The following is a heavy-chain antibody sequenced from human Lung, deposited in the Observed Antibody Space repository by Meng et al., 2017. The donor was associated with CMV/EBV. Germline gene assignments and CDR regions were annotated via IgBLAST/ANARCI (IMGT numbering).Heavy chain of an antibody. CDR1: GFTFSRYA. J-gene: IGHJ4*02. V-gene: IGHV3-30*14. D-gene: IGHD6-6*01. Sequence: GGSXRLSCAASGFTFSRYAFHWVRQAPGKGLEWVAVISFDGGTRYYADSVKGRFTISRDSSRNSLYLQLNSLRPEDTAVYYCARGYGSSSAFDYWGQGTLVTVSS. CDR2: ISFDGGTR. CDR3: ARGYGSSSAFDY.